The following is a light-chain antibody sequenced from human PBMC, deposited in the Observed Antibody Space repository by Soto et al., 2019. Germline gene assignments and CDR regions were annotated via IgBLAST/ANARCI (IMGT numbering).Light chain of an antibody. CDR3: QQCRNWPRI. V-gene: IGKV3-15*01. Sequence: DIVMTQSPATLSVSPGEGATISCKASQNVYNNLAWYQQRPGQPPRLLIYDASARSTGISARFSGSVYGTEFTLSISSLQSEDFAVYFCQQCRNWPRIFGGGTKV. CDR2: DAS. J-gene: IGKJ4*01. CDR1: QNVYNN.